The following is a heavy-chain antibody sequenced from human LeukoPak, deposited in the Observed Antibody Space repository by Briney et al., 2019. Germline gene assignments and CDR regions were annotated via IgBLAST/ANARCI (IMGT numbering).Heavy chain of an antibody. CDR2: IYSGGST. Sequence: GGSLRLSCAASGFTVSTNYMNWVRQAPGKGLEWVSVIYSGGSTYYADSVKGRFTISRDNSKNTLYLQMNSLRAEDTAVYYCARLPTTAAYDSWGQGTLSPSHQ. D-gene: IGHD4/OR15-4a*01. V-gene: IGHV3-53*01. CDR1: GFTVSTNY. J-gene: IGHJ4*02. CDR3: ARLPTTAAYDS.